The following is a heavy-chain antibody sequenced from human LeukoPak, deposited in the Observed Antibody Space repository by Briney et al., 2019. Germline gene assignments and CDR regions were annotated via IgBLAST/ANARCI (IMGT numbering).Heavy chain of an antibody. J-gene: IGHJ5*02. Sequence: ASVKVSCKASGYTFTSYDINWVRQATGQGPEWMGWMNPNSGNTGYAQKFQSRVTMTRNTSISTAYMELSSLRSEDTAVYYCAGRPGIAVADNWFDPWGQGTLVSVSS. D-gene: IGHD6-19*01. CDR1: GYTFTSYD. V-gene: IGHV1-8*01. CDR2: MNPNSGNT. CDR3: AGRPGIAVADNWFDP.